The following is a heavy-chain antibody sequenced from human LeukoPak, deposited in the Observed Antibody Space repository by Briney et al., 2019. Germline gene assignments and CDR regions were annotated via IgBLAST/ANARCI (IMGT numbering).Heavy chain of an antibody. CDR3: ARDLSSSSPLGYFDY. J-gene: IGHJ4*02. Sequence: GASVKVSCKASGYTFTSYGISWVRQAPGQGLEWMGWISAYNGNTNYAQKLQGRVTMTTDTSTSTAYMELRSLRSDDTAVYYCARDLSSSSPLGYFDYWGQGTLVTVSS. V-gene: IGHV1-18*01. CDR1: GYTFTSYG. D-gene: IGHD6-6*01. CDR2: ISAYNGNT.